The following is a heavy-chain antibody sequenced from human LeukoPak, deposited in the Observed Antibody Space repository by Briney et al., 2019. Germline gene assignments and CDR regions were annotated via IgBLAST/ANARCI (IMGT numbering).Heavy chain of an antibody. Sequence: SETLSLTCAVYGGSFSGYYWSWTRQPPGKGLEWIGEINHSGSTNYNPSLKSRVTISVDTSKNQFSLKLSSVTAADTAVYYCHSGSYYNGVDYWGQGTLVTVSS. J-gene: IGHJ4*02. V-gene: IGHV4-34*01. CDR1: GGSFSGYY. CDR2: INHSGST. CDR3: HSGSYYNGVDY. D-gene: IGHD3-10*01.